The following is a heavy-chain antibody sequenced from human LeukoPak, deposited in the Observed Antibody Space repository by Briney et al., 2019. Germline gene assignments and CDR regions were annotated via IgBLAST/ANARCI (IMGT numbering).Heavy chain of an antibody. CDR3: ARNVGYCSNTDCYYWFDP. D-gene: IGHD2-2*01. V-gene: IGHV4-34*01. Sequence: SETLSLTCAVYGGSFSGNYWSWIRQPPGKGLEWIGEINQSGSTNSNPSLMSRVTISVDTSKDQFSLKLSSVTAADTALYFCARNVGYCSNTDCYYWFDPWGQGTLVTVSS. CDR1: GGSFSGNY. CDR2: INQSGST. J-gene: IGHJ5*02.